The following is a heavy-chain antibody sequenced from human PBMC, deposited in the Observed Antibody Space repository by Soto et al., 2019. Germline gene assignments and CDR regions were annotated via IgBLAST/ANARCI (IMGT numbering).Heavy chain of an antibody. Sequence: EVQLVESGGGLVQPGGSLRLSCAVSGFTFGSYWMNWVRLIPGKGLEWVAYIKPDGSATYYVDSVKGRFTISRDNSKNTLYLEMNSLRAEDTAVYYCARDDRKYGQGWGQGTLVTVSS. CDR3: ARDDRKYGQG. CDR1: GFTFGSYW. J-gene: IGHJ4*02. V-gene: IGHV3-7*01. D-gene: IGHD2-8*01. CDR2: IKPDGSAT.